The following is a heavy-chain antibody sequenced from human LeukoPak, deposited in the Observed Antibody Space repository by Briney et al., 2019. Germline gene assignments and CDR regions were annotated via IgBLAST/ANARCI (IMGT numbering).Heavy chain of an antibody. CDR1: GDSINSLDL. CDR3: ARSLYYDFWSGYYTTVGYFDY. CDR2: IYYSGST. D-gene: IGHD3-3*01. Sequence: PSETLSLTCTVSGDSINSLDLWSWVRQPPGKGLEWIGSIYYSGSTYYNPSLKSRVTISVDTSKNQFSLKLSSVTAADTAVYYCARSLYYDFWSGYYTTVGYFDYWGQGTLVTVSS. V-gene: IGHV4-39*01. J-gene: IGHJ4*02.